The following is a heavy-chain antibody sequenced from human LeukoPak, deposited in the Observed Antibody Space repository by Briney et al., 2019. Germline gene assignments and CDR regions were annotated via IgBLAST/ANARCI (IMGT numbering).Heavy chain of an antibody. D-gene: IGHD5-24*01. Sequence: GGSLRLSCAGSGFTFSNYWMTWVRQAPGKGLEWVASINQDGSEKYYVDSIKGRFTISRDNAKNSLYHLQMNSLRAEDTAVYYCARENIRWQLAFDIWGQGTMVTVSS. CDR1: GFTFSNYW. J-gene: IGHJ3*02. V-gene: IGHV3-7*03. CDR2: INQDGSEK. CDR3: ARENIRWQLAFDI.